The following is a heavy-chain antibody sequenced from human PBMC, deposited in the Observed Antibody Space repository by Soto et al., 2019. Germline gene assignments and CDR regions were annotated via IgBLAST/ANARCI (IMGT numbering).Heavy chain of an antibody. D-gene: IGHD3-22*01. Sequence: PSETLSLTCTVSGGSISSGDYYWSWIRQPPGKGLEWIGYIYYSGSTYYNPSLKSRVTISVDTSKNQFSLKLSSVTAADTAVYYCARVQYYYDSSGPKTAEYFQHWGQGTLVTVSS. J-gene: IGHJ1*01. CDR3: ARVQYYYDSSGPKTAEYFQH. V-gene: IGHV4-30-4*01. CDR2: IYYSGST. CDR1: GGSISSGDYY.